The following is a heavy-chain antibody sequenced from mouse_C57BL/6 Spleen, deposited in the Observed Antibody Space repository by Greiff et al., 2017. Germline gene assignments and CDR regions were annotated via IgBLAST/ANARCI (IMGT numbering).Heavy chain of an antibody. CDR2: IHPDSGST. J-gene: IGHJ3*01. CDR3: ARRRSTMITTTPFAY. V-gene: IGHV1-64*01. D-gene: IGHD2-4*01. CDR1: GYTFTSYW. Sequence: QVQLKQPGAELVKPGASVKLSCKASGYTFTSYWMHWVKQRPGQGLEWIGMIHPDSGSTNYNEKFKSKATLTVDKSSSTAYMQLSSLTSEDSAVYYWARRRSTMITTTPFAYWAKGLWSLSLQ.